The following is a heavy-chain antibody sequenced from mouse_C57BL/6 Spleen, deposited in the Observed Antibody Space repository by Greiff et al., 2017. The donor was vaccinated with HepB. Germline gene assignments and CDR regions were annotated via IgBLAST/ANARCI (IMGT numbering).Heavy chain of an antibody. Sequence: EVKVVESGPVLVKPGASVKMSCKASGYTFTDYYMNWVKQSHGKSLEWIGVINPYNGGTSYNQKFKGKATLTVDKSSSTAYMELNSLTSEDSAVYYCARGLITTVVAPYWGQGTTLTVSS. CDR2: INPYNGGT. CDR3: ARGLITTVVAPY. J-gene: IGHJ2*01. CDR1: GYTFTDYY. D-gene: IGHD1-1*01. V-gene: IGHV1-19*01.